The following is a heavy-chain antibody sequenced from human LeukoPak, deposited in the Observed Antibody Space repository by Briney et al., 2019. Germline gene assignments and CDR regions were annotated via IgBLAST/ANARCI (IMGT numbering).Heavy chain of an antibody. CDR3: AKGVYRSVSCCDY. D-gene: IGHD2-2*01. CDR2: ISGSGGST. J-gene: IGHJ4*02. CDR1: GLTFSSYA. V-gene: IGHV3-23*01. Sequence: GGSLRLSCVASGLTFSSYAMSWVRRAPGKGLEWVSAISGSGGSTYYADSVKGRFTISRDNSKNTLYPQMNSLRAEDTAVYYCAKGVYRSVSCCDYWGQGTLVTVSS.